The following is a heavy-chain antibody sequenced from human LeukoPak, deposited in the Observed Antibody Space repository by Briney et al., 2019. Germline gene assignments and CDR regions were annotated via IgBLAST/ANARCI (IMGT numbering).Heavy chain of an antibody. D-gene: IGHD2-2*01. CDR2: IYPGDSDT. CDR1: GYSFTSYW. CDR3: ARLPGYCSSTSCVVSFDY. J-gene: IGHJ4*02. V-gene: IGHV5-51*01. Sequence: GESLKISCKGSGYSFTSYWIGWVRQMPGKGLEWMGIIYPGDSDTRYSPSFQGQVTISADKSISTAYLQWSSLKASDTAMYYCARLPGYCSSTSCVVSFDYWGQGTLVTVSS.